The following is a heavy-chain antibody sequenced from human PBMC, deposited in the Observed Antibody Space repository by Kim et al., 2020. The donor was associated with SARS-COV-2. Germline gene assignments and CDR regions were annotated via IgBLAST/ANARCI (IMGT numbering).Heavy chain of an antibody. D-gene: IGHD3-22*01. CDR3: ARDRMIGAFDI. J-gene: IGHJ3*02. Sequence: SETLSLTCTVSGGSISSGGYYWSWIRQHPGKGLEWIGYIYYSGSTYYNPSLKSRVTISVDTSKNQFSLKLSSVTATDTAVYYCARDRMIGAFDIWGQGTMVTVFS. CDR1: GGSISSGGYY. V-gene: IGHV4-31*03. CDR2: IYYSGST.